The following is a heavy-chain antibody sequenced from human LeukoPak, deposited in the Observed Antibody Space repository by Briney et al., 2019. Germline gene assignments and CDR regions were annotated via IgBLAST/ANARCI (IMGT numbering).Heavy chain of an antibody. J-gene: IGHJ4*02. CDR2: IYHSGST. CDR3: ARREGPPGPYYSEY. V-gene: IGHV4-38-2*01. CDR1: GYSISSGYY. Sequence: SETLSLTCAVSGYSISSGYYWGWIRQPPGKGLEWIGSIYHSGSTYYNPSLKSRVTISVDTSKNQFSLKLSSVTAADTAVYYCARREGPPGPYYSEYRGQGTLVTVSS.